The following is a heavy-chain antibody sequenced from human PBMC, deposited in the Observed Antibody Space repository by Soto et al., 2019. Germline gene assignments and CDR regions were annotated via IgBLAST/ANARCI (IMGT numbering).Heavy chain of an antibody. Sequence: SETLSLTCAVSGVSISSGNWWTWVRQSPQRGLEYIGEIFHDGTANYYPSFERRVAISVDTSKNQFSLKLTSVTAADTAIYFCARRVYDTRLNYMYFDFWGQGTLVTVSS. J-gene: IGHJ4*02. D-gene: IGHD3-10*01. CDR2: IFHDGTA. V-gene: IGHV4-4*02. CDR1: GVSISSGNW. CDR3: ARRVYDTRLNYMYFDF.